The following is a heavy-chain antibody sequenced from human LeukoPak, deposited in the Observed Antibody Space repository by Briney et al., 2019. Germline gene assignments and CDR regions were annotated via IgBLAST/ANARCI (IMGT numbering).Heavy chain of an antibody. J-gene: IGHJ6*03. CDR3: ARGPYCSGGSCYSTHYYYYYMDV. Sequence: ASVKVSCKASGYTFTGYYMHWVRQAPGQGLEWMGWINPNSGGTNYAQKFQGRVTMTRDTSISTAYMELSRLRSDDTAVYYCARGPYCSGGSCYSTHYYYYYMDVWGKGTTVTISS. V-gene: IGHV1-2*02. D-gene: IGHD2-15*01. CDR2: INPNSGGT. CDR1: GYTFTGYY.